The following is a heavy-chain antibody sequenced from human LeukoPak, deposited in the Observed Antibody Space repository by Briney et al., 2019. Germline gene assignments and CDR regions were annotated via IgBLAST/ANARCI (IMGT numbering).Heavy chain of an antibody. Sequence: SETLSLTCAVYGGSLSGYYWSWIRKPPGKGLEWIGEINHSGSTYHNPSLKGRVPISVDTSKNQFSLKLSSVTAADTAVYYCASGAIAAAGTRGWFDPWGQGTLVTVSS. CDR1: GGSLSGYY. CDR3: ASGAIAAAGTRGWFDP. V-gene: IGHV4-34*01. CDR2: INHSGST. J-gene: IGHJ5*02. D-gene: IGHD6-13*01.